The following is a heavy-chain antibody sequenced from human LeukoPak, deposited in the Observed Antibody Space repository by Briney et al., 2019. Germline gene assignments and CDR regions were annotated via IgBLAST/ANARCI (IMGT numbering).Heavy chain of an antibody. D-gene: IGHD3-22*01. J-gene: IGHJ3*02. V-gene: IGHV3-66*01. Sequence: GGSLRLSCAASGFTVSSNYMSWVRQAPGKGLEWVSVIYSGGNTYYPDSVKGGFTISRDNSENTLYLQMNSLRAEDTAVYYCARLYDSSGYGAFDIWGQGTMVTVSS. CDR2: IYSGGNT. CDR3: ARLYDSSGYGAFDI. CDR1: GFTVSSNY.